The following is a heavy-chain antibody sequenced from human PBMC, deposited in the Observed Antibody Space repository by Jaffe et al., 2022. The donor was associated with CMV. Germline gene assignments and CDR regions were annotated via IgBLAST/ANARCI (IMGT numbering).Heavy chain of an antibody. Sequence: QVQLQESGPGLVKPSETLSLTCTVSGGSISSYYWSWIRQPPGKGLEWIGYIYYSGSTNYNPSLKSRVTISVDTSKNQFSLKLSSVTAADTAVYYCARDRGRCSGGSCYSGYYGMDVWGQGTTVTVSS. CDR2: IYYSGST. CDR3: ARDRGRCSGGSCYSGYYGMDV. CDR1: GGSISSYY. D-gene: IGHD2-15*01. J-gene: IGHJ6*02. V-gene: IGHV4-59*01.